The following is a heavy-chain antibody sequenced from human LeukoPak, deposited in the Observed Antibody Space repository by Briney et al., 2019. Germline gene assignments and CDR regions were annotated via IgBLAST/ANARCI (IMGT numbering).Heavy chain of an antibody. D-gene: IGHD3-16*01. CDR1: GGTFSSYA. J-gene: IGHJ5*02. CDR3: ARDWGTESYNWFDP. V-gene: IGHV1-69*04. CDR2: IIPILGIA. Sequence: ASVKVSCKASGGTFSSYAISWVRQAPGQGLEWMGRIIPILGIANYAQKFQGRVTITADKSTSTAYMELSSLRSDDTAVYYCARDWGTESYNWFDPWGQGTLVTVSS.